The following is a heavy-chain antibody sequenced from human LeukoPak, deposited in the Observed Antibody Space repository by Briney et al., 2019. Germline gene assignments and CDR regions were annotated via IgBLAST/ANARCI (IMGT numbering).Heavy chain of an antibody. D-gene: IGHD6-13*01. V-gene: IGHV4-59*08. J-gene: IGHJ4*02. CDR1: GGSISSYY. Sequence: SETLSLTCTVSGGSISSYYWSWIRQPPGKGLEWIGYIYYSGSTNYNPSLKSRVTISVDTSKNQFSLKLSSVTAADTAVYYCARRRGIAAAGTPSPHFDYWGQGTLVTVSS. CDR2: IYYSGST. CDR3: ARRRGIAAAGTPSPHFDY.